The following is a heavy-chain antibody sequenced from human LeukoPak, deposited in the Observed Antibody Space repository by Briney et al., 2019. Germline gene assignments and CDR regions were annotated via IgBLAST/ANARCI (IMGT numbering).Heavy chain of an antibody. Sequence: PSETLSLTCTVSGGSISSDSYYWSWIRQPAGKGLEWIGSIYYSGSTYYNPSLKSRVTISVDTSKNQFSLKLSSVTAADTAVYYCARHGGDYSSSWHLPYNWFDPWGQGTLVTVSS. CDR1: GGSISSDSYY. V-gene: IGHV4-39*01. J-gene: IGHJ5*02. D-gene: IGHD6-13*01. CDR3: ARHGGDYSSSWHLPYNWFDP. CDR2: IYYSGST.